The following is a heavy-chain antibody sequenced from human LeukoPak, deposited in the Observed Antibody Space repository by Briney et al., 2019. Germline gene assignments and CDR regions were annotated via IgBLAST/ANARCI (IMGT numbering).Heavy chain of an antibody. CDR1: IGSFSVYH. Sequence: PSETLSLTCAVYIGSFSVYHWSWIRQPPGRGLEWIGEIDHSGNTKYNPSLKSRVTISVDKSKNQFSLKLRALSAADTAVYFCARQGSISAFDFWGRGTPVTVSS. J-gene: IGHJ4*02. V-gene: IGHV4-34*01. CDR3: ARQGSISAFDF. CDR2: IDHSGNT. D-gene: IGHD2-21*01.